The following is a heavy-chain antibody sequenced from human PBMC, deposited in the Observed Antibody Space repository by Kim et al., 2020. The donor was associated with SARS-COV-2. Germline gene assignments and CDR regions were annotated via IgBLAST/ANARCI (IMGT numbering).Heavy chain of an antibody. J-gene: IGHJ5*02. Sequence: SETLSLTCTVSGGSISSSSYYWGWIRQPPGKGLEWIGSIYYSGSTYYNPSLKSRVTISVDTSKNQFSLKLSSVTAADTAVYYCARRKVLLWFGETKSGFDPWGQGTLVTVSS. CDR2: IYYSGST. D-gene: IGHD3-10*01. CDR3: ARRKVLLWFGETKSGFDP. V-gene: IGHV4-39*01. CDR1: GGSISSSSYY.